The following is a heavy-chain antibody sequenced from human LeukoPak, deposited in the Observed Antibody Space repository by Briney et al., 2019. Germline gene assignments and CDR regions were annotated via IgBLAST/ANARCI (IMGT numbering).Heavy chain of an antibody. V-gene: IGHV4-39*07. CDR2: IYYSGST. J-gene: IGHJ4*02. Sequence: SETLSLTCTVSGGSISSSSYYWGWIRQPPGKGLEWIGSIYYSGSTYYNPSLKSRVTISVDTSKNQFSLKLSSVTAADTAVYYCARDTLRLEDNSWHTSHWGQGTLVTVSS. CDR3: ARDTLRLEDNSWHTSH. CDR1: GGSISSSSYY. D-gene: IGHD3-16*01.